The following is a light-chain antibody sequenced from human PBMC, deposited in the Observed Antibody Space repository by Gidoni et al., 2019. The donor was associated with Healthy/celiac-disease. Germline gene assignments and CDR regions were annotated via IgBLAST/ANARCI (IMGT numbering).Light chain of an antibody. V-gene: IGKV3-20*01. Sequence: EIVLTQSPGTLSLSPGERATLSCRASQSVTNNYLAWYQQKPGQAPRLVIYDASNRATGIPDRFSGSGSGPDVTLSISRLEPEDFAVYYCQQSSSSPYTFGQGSKLEIK. CDR2: DAS. J-gene: IGKJ2*01. CDR3: QQSSSSPYT. CDR1: QSVTNNY.